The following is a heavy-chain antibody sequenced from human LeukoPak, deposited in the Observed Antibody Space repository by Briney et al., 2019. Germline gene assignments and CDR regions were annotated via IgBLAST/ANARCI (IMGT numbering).Heavy chain of an antibody. Sequence: PSGTLSLTCTVSGASISSHYWTWIRQPPGKGLEWIGYIDFSGTTNYNPSIESRVTISLDTSRKEFSLKLRSVTAADTGVYYCARVYYGSGNFHSRNGYYYYGVDVWGQGTTVTVSS. CDR3: ARVYYGSGNFHSRNGYYYYGVDV. CDR1: GASISSHY. CDR2: IDFSGTT. D-gene: IGHD3-10*01. V-gene: IGHV4-59*08. J-gene: IGHJ6*02.